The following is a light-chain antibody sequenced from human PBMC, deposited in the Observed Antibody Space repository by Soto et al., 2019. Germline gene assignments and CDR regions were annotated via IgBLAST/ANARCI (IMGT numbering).Light chain of an antibody. CDR2: AAS. Sequence: DIQMTQSPSSLSPSVGDRVTITCRASQDISTYLAWYQQKPGKVPSLLIYAASNLRSGDPSRFSGSGSGTYCTLTISSLQPEDVATYYCQNYNSAPPAFGGGTKVEIK. J-gene: IGKJ4*01. CDR1: QDISTY. V-gene: IGKV1-27*01. CDR3: QNYNSAPPA.